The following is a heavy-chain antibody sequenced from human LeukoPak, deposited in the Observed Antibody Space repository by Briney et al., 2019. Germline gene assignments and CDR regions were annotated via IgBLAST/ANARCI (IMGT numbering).Heavy chain of an antibody. V-gene: IGHV4-30-2*01. Sequence: SETLSLTCTVSGGSISSGGYYWSWIRQPPGKGLEWIGYIYHSGSTYYNPSLKSRVTISVDRSKNQFSLKLSSVTAADTAVYYCALSRTDFWSGYYYMDVWGKGTTVTVSS. CDR3: ALSRTDFWSGYYYMDV. D-gene: IGHD3-3*01. CDR2: IYHSGST. CDR1: GGSISSGGYY. J-gene: IGHJ6*03.